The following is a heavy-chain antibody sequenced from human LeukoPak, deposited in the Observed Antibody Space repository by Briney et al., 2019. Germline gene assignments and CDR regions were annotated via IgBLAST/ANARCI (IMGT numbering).Heavy chain of an antibody. CDR2: ISGSAGST. D-gene: IGHD6-19*01. Sequence: GGSLRLSCAASGFTLSSYVMTWVRQAPGRGLEWVSVISGSAGSTNYADSVKGRFTISRDNIKNTLDLQMSSLRAEDTAVYYCARDTSGWYGAFEYWGQGTLVTVSS. CDR3: ARDTSGWYGAFEY. CDR1: GFTLSSYV. J-gene: IGHJ4*02. V-gene: IGHV3-23*01.